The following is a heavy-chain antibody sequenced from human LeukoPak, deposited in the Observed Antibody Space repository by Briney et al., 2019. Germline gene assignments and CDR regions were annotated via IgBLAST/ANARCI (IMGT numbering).Heavy chain of an antibody. V-gene: IGHV1-2*02. D-gene: IGHD3-16*01. J-gene: IGHJ4*02. CDR3: ARDLGAVAGSLGF. CDR2: INPKSGAT. Sequence: ASVEVSCKASGYSFTDYFLHCVRQAPGQGLEWMGWINPKSGATNYAQKFRGRVTMTSDTSINTAYVDLTGLTSDDTAVYYCARDLGAVAGSLGFWGQGTLVTVSS. CDR1: GYSFTDYF.